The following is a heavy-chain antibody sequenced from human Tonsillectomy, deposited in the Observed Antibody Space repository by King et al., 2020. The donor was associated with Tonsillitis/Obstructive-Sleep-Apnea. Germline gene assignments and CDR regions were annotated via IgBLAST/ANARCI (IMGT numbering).Heavy chain of an antibody. CDR1: GFTFSDYY. CDR3: ARDMRVGATFDF. CDR2: ISSSGRTK. J-gene: IGHJ4*02. V-gene: IGHV3-11*01. D-gene: IGHD1-26*01. Sequence: QLVQSGGGLVKAGGSLRLSCAASGFTFSDYYMSWIRQAPGKGLEWVSYISSSGRTKYHADTVKGRFTISRDNAKNSLYLQMNSLRAEDTAVYYCARDMRVGATFDFWGQGTLVTVSS.